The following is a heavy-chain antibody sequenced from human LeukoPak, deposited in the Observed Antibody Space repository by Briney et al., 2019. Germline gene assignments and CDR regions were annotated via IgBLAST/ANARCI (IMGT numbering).Heavy chain of an antibody. D-gene: IGHD3-16*01. CDR3: ATYLA. J-gene: IGHJ4*02. V-gene: IGHV4-39*01. Sequence: SETLSLTCSVSGASVSGSSNSWDWIRQPPGKGLECIGGFYSGRTSFNPSLKSRATMSVDPSKNQFSLTLSSVTAADTAIYHCATYLAWGRGTQVIVSS. CDR1: GASVSGSSNS. CDR2: FYSGRT.